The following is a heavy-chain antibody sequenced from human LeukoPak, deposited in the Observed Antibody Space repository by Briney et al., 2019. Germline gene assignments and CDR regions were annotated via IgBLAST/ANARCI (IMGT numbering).Heavy chain of an antibody. D-gene: IGHD3-10*01. Sequence: SGGSLRLSCAASGFTFSSYWMSWVRQAPGKGLEWVANIKQDGSEKYYVDSVKGRFTISRDNAKNSLYLQMNSLRAEDTAVYYCARVGDSGVLWFGDPNGGYFDYWGQGTLVTVSS. CDR2: IKQDGSEK. J-gene: IGHJ4*02. CDR3: ARVGDSGVLWFGDPNGGYFDY. V-gene: IGHV3-7*01. CDR1: GFTFSSYW.